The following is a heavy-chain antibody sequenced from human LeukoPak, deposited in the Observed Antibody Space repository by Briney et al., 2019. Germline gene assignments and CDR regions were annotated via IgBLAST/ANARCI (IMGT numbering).Heavy chain of an antibody. CDR3: ARDRRYGGFSYYYLEV. Sequence: ASVMVSCKASGGTFSSYAISWVRQAPGQGLEWMGGIIPIFGTANYAQKFQGRVTITADESTSTASMELSSLRSEDTAVYYCARDRRYGGFSYYYLEVWGKGTTVTVSS. J-gene: IGHJ6*03. CDR2: IIPIFGTA. CDR1: GGTFSSYA. D-gene: IGHD4-23*01. V-gene: IGHV1-69*13.